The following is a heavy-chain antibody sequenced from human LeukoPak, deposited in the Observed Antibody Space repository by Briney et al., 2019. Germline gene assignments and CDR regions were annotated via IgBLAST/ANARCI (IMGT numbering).Heavy chain of an antibody. D-gene: IGHD2-2*01. CDR3: ARGDIVVVPAAPAGHFDY. Sequence: GASVKVSCKASGYTFTSYDINWVRQATGQGLEWMGWMNPYSGNTGYAQKFQGRVTITRNTSISTAYMELSSLRSEDTAVYYCARGDIVVVPAAPAGHFDYWGQGTLVTVSS. CDR1: GYTFTSYD. V-gene: IGHV1-8*03. CDR2: MNPYSGNT. J-gene: IGHJ4*02.